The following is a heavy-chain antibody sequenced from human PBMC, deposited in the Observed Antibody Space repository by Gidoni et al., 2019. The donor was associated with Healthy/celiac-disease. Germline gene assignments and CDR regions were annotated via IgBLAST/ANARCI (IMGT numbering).Heavy chain of an antibody. V-gene: IGHV3-7*03. CDR3: ARGTLGLYYYYGMDV. Sequence: EVQLVESGGGLVQPGGSLRLSCAASGFTFSSYWMSWVRQGPGKGLEWVANIKQEGRGKYYVDSVKGRFTISRDNAKNSLYLQMNSLRAEDTAVYYCARGTLGLYYYYGMDVWGQGTTVTVSS. D-gene: IGHD3-16*01. CDR1: GFTFSSYW. J-gene: IGHJ6*02. CDR2: IKQEGRGK.